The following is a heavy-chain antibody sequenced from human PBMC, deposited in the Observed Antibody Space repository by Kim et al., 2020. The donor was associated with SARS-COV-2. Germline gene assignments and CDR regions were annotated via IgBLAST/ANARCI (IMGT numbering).Heavy chain of an antibody. CDR1: GGSIGSSIYY. CDR3: ARQFVIIAAAGISPYNWFDT. Sequence: SETLSLTCTVSGGSIGSSIYYWGWIRQPPGKGLEWIGSISYSGSTYYNPSLKSRVTISVDTSKNQFSLNLNSVTAADTAVYYCARQFVIIAAAGISPYNWFDTWGQGTLVIASS. J-gene: IGHJ5*02. V-gene: IGHV4-39*01. D-gene: IGHD6-13*01. CDR2: ISYSGST.